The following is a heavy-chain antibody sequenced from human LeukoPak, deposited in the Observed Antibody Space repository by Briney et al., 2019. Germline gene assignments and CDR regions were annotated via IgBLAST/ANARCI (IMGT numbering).Heavy chain of an antibody. J-gene: IGHJ4*02. D-gene: IGHD3-22*01. CDR3: AEDGIRDYYDSSGYFTY. CDR2: INPNSGGT. CDR1: GYTFTGDY. Sequence: ASVKVSCKAAGYTFTGDYMHWERQPPEQGLEWMGWINPNSGGTNYAKKFQGRVTMTRETAISTAYMELSRLRSDDTAVFFRAEDGIRDYYDSSGYFTYWGQGTLVTVSS. V-gene: IGHV1-2*02.